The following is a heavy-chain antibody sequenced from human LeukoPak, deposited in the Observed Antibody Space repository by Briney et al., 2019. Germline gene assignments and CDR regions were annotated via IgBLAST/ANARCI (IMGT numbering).Heavy chain of an antibody. J-gene: IGHJ4*02. CDR2: IYYSGST. CDR1: GDSISSSSYY. D-gene: IGHD1-26*01. Sequence: SETLSLTCTASGDSISSSSYYWGWIRQPPGWGLEWIGSIYYSGSTYYNPSLKSRVTISVDTSKNQFSLKLSSVTAADTAVYYCAVSGSWDYWGQGTLVTVSS. CDR3: AVSGSWDY. V-gene: IGHV4-39*01.